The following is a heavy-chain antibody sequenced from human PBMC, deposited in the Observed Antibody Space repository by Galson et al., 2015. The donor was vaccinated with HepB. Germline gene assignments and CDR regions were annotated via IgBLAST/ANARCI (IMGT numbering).Heavy chain of an antibody. D-gene: IGHD1/OR15-1a*01. Sequence: SVKVSCKASETTFMNYGFTWVRQAPGQGLEWMGNITPFLSKINYARKFQGRVTITADKSTTTIYMEISSLTSEDTAVYYCAKTPISNNYFDPWGPGTLVTVSS. J-gene: IGHJ4*02. CDR3: AKTPISNNYFDP. CDR1: ETTFMNYG. CDR2: ITPFLSKI. V-gene: IGHV1-69*04.